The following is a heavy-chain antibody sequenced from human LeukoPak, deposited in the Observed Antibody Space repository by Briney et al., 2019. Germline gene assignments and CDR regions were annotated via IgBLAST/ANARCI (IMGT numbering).Heavy chain of an antibody. CDR1: GFTFSSYA. CDR3: AKEFRGGWPFDY. V-gene: IGHV3-23*01. CDR2: IGGSGDKT. J-gene: IGHJ4*02. Sequence: GGSLRPSCAASGFTFSSYAMSWDRPAPGKGLEWVSGIGGSGDKTYYADSVKGRFTISRDNSKNTLYLQMNSLRAEDTAVYYCAKEFRGGWPFDYWGQGTLVTVSS. D-gene: IGHD6-19*01.